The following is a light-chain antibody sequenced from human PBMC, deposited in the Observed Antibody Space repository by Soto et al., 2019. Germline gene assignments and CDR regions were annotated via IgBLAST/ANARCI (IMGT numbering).Light chain of an antibody. Sequence: QSVLTQPASVSGSPGQSITISCTGTSSDVGNSNRVSWYQHHPGTDPKVMIYEGIKRPSGVSIRFSGSKSGNTASLTISGLQAEDEADYYCSSYAGSGTWVSGGGTKLTVL. CDR2: EGI. V-gene: IGLV2-23*01. CDR3: SSYAGSGTWV. CDR1: SSDVGNSNR. J-gene: IGLJ3*02.